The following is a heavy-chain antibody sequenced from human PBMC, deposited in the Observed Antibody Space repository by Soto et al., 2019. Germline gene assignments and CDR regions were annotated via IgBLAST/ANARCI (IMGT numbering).Heavy chain of an antibody. CDR1: GYTFTSYG. CDR2: ISAYNGNT. J-gene: IGHJ4*02. V-gene: IGHV1-18*01. CDR3: ARDPQSGGYYPDDY. D-gene: IGHD3-3*01. Sequence: SVKVSCTASGYTFTSYGISWVRQAPGQGLEWMGWISAYNGNTNYAQRLQGRVTMTTDTSTSTAYMELRSLRSDDTAVYYCARDPQSGGYYPDDYWGQGTLVTVSS.